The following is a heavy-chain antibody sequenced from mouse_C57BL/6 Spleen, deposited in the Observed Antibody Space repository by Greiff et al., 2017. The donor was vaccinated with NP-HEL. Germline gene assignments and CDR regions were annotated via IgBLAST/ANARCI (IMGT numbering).Heavy chain of an antibody. V-gene: IGHV1-39*01. J-gene: IGHJ4*01. Sequence: EVQLQQSGPELVKPGASVKISCKASGYSFTDYNMNWVKQSTGKSLEWIGVINPNYGTTSYNQKFKGKATLTVDQSSSTAYMQLNSLTSEASAVFFCERVKTQDGYNDAMDYWGQGTSLTVSS. CDR1: GYSFTDYN. CDR2: INPNYGTT. D-gene: IGHD2-3*01. CDR3: ERVKTQDGYNDAMDY.